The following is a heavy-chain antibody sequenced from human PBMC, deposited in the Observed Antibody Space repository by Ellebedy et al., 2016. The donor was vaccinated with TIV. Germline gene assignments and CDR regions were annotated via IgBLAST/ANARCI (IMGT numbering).Heavy chain of an antibody. J-gene: IGHJ4*02. Sequence: ASVKVSCXASGYTFTGYYMHWVRQAPGQGLEWMGWINPNSGGTNYAQKFQGRVTMTRDTSISTAYMELSRLRSDDTAVYYCARARVPAAISPFDYWGQGTLVTVSS. D-gene: IGHD2-2*02. CDR2: INPNSGGT. V-gene: IGHV1-2*02. CDR1: GYTFTGYY. CDR3: ARARVPAAISPFDY.